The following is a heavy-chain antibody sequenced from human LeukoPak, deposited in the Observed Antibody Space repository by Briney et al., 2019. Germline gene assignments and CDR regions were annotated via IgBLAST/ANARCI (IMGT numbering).Heavy chain of an antibody. J-gene: IGHJ4*02. CDR2: ISSSRSTI. CDR1: GFTFSSYS. Sequence: GGSLRLSCAASGFTFSSYSMNWVRQAPGKGLEGVSYISSSRSTIYYADSVRRRVTISRDNAKNSLYLQMNSLRAEDTAVYYCARVNGDSSGYYDFDYWGQGTLVTVSS. V-gene: IGHV3-48*01. CDR3: ARVNGDSSGYYDFDY. D-gene: IGHD3-22*01.